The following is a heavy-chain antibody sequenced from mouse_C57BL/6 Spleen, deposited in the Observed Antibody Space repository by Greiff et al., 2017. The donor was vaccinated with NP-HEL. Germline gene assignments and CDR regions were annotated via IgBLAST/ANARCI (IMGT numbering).Heavy chain of an antibody. CDR1: GYAFSSSW. Sequence: QVQLQQSGPELVKPGASVKISCKASGYAFSSSWMNWVKQRPGKGLEWIGRMYPGDGDTNYNGKFKGKATLTADKSSSTAYMQLSSLTSEDSAVYFCARVRDYFDYWGQGTTLTVSS. CDR2: MYPGDGDT. CDR3: ARVRDYFDY. V-gene: IGHV1-82*01. J-gene: IGHJ2*01.